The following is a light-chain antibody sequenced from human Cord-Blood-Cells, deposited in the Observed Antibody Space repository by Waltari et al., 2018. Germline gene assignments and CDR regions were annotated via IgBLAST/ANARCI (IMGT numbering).Light chain of an antibody. CDR1: SSDVGSYNL. Sequence: QSALTQPASVSGSPGQSITISCTGTSSDVGSYNLVSWYQQHPVKAPKLMTYEGSKRPSGVFNRFAGAKSGTTASLTISGLQAEDEADYYCCSYAGSSTLVFGGGTKLTGL. J-gene: IGLJ2*01. CDR2: EGS. CDR3: CSYAGSSTLV. V-gene: IGLV2-23*01.